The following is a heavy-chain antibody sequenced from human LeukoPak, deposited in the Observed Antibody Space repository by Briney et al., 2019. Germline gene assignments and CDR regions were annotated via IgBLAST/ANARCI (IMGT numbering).Heavy chain of an antibody. CDR2: MNPNSGNT. CDR3: ARGHSKYGSGSYYDPFDY. Sequence: ASVKVSCKASGYTFTSYYMHWVRQAAGQGLEWMGRMNPNSGNTGYAQKFQGRVTMTRNTSISTAYMELSSLRSEDTAVYYCARGHSKYGSGSYYDPFDYWGQGTLVTVSS. D-gene: IGHD3-10*01. V-gene: IGHV1-8*02. CDR1: GYTFTSYY. J-gene: IGHJ4*02.